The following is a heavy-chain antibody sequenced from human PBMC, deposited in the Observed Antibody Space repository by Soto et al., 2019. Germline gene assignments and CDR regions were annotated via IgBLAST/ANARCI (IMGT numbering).Heavy chain of an antibody. CDR1: GFSFRNYW. CDR2: IKHDGSET. J-gene: IGHJ4*02. CDR3: AKGYGYYFDS. D-gene: IGHD4-17*01. Sequence: EVQLVESGGGLVQPGGSLRLSCAASGFSFRNYWMSWVRQAPGKGLEWVLSIKHDGSETYSVDSVKGRFTSSRDNAENSVYLQMHSLRAEDTAVYFCAKGYGYYFDSWGQGTLVTVSS. V-gene: IGHV3-7*03.